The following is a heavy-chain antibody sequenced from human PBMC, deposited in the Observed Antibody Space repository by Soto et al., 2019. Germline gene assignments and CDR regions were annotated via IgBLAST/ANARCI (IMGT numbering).Heavy chain of an antibody. D-gene: IGHD5-12*01. V-gene: IGHV3-11*04. CDR2: ISKDSGRAT. Sequence: GGSLRLSCAASGFIFRDWFMSWIRQAPGKGLEWISYISKDSGRATRYADSVKGRFTISRDNAKNSLFLQMNNLTVEDTAVYYCARGTDRLIVTTTRTDFWGQGTLVTVSS. CDR3: ARGTDRLIVTTTRTDF. J-gene: IGHJ4*02. CDR1: GFIFRDWF.